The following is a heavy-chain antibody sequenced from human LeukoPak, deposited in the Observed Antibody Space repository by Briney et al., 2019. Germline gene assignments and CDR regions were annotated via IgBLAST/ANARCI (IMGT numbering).Heavy chain of an antibody. CDR1: GFTFYDYA. D-gene: IGHD3-10*01. V-gene: IGHV3-43D*03. J-gene: IGHJ4*02. Sequence: GGSLRLSCAASGFTFYDYAMHWVRHAPGKGLEWVSLISWDGGSTYYADSVKGRFTISRDNSKNSLYLQMNSLRAEDTALYYCAKDMAAYYYASGNIDYWGQGTLVTVSS. CDR3: AKDMAAYYYASGNIDY. CDR2: ISWDGGST.